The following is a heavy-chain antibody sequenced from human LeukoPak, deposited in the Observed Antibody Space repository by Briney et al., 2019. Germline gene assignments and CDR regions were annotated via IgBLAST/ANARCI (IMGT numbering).Heavy chain of an antibody. CDR3: ARVRSSNWSLRYFDY. CDR1: GFTFSIYS. V-gene: IGHV3-48*01. Sequence: PGGSLRLSCAASGFTFSIYSMNWVRQAPGKGPEWVSYVSNSSSTIYYADSVKGRFTISRDNAKNSLYLQMNSLRAEDTAVYYCARVRSSNWSLRYFDYWGQGTLVTVSS. D-gene: IGHD6-13*01. CDR2: VSNSSSTI. J-gene: IGHJ4*02.